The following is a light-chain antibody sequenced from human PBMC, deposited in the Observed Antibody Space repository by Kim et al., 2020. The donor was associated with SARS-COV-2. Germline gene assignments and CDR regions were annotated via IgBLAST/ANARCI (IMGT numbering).Light chain of an antibody. CDR3: HQRSNWPIT. CDR2: DAF. J-gene: IGKJ5*01. V-gene: IGKV3-11*01. CDR1: QSVSSS. Sequence: EIVLTQSPATLSLSPGERATLSCRASQSVSSSLDWYQQKHGQAPRILIYDAFNRATGIPARFSGSGSGTDFTLTISSLEPEDFAVYYCHQRSNWPITFGQGTRREIK.